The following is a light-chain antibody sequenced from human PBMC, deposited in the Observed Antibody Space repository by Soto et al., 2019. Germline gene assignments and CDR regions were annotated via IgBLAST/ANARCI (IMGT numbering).Light chain of an antibody. CDR2: DAS. V-gene: IGKV3-11*01. Sequence: EIVLTQSPGTLSLSPGERATLSCRASQSVSRYLAWYQQKPGQAPRLLIYDASHTATGIPTRFSGSGSGTDFSLTISSLEPEDFAVYYFQQRYNFLTFGGGTKVEI. CDR3: QQRYNFLT. J-gene: IGKJ4*01. CDR1: QSVSRY.